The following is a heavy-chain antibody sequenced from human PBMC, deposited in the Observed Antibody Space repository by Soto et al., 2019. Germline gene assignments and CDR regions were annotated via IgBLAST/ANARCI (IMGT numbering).Heavy chain of an antibody. J-gene: IGHJ5*02. Sequence: SGTLCVTCTVAGASITDYYWSWIRQSPGNGLEWLGNSYYTGSTYYKSSLKSRVTISVDTSKNQFSLKLSSVTAADTAVYYCARRSPRAGHIDPWGQGIRVTVSS. CDR1: GASITDYY. V-gene: IGHV4-59*08. CDR2: SYYTGST. CDR3: ARRSPRAGHIDP.